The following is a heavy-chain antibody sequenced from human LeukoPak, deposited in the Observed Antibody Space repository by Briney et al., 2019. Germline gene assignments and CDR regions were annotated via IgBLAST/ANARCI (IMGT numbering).Heavy chain of an antibody. Sequence: ASVKVSCKASGYTFTSYGVSWVRQAPGQGLEWMGWISAYNGNTKYAQKPQGRVTMTTDTSSSTDYMELRSLRSDDTAVYYCARDPPAYYYDSSDPLDYWGQGTLVTVSS. J-gene: IGHJ4*02. CDR2: ISAYNGNT. CDR3: ARDPPAYYYDSSDPLDY. V-gene: IGHV1-18*01. D-gene: IGHD3-22*01. CDR1: GYTFTSYG.